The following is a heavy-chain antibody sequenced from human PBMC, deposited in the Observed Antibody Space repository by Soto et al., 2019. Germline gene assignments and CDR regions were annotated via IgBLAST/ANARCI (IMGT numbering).Heavy chain of an antibody. V-gene: IGHV4-34*01. CDR2: INHGGST. Sequence: QVQLQQWGAGLLKPSETLSLTCAVYGGYFSGYYWSWIRQPPGKGLEWIGEINHGGSTNYNPSLKSRVTISVDTSKNKFSLKLSSVTAAHTAVYYGAGTMGGRAARGPVAGTVDYWGQGTLVTLSS. CDR3: AGTMGGRAARGPVAGTVDY. J-gene: IGHJ4*02. CDR1: GGYFSGYY. D-gene: IGHD6-19*01.